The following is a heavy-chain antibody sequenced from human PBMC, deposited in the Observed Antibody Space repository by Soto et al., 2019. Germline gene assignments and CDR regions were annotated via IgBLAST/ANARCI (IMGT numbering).Heavy chain of an antibody. CDR2: IIPIRGIA. J-gene: IGHJ4*02. D-gene: IGHD4-17*01. CDR3: ASSYGGPQY. Sequence: QVQLVQSGAEVKKPGSSVKVSCKASGGTFSSYTISWVRQAPGQGLEWMGRIIPIRGIANYAQKVQGRVTITADKSTSTAYLERSSLRSEDTAVYYCASSYGGPQYWGQGTLVTVSS. V-gene: IGHV1-69*02. CDR1: GGTFSSYT.